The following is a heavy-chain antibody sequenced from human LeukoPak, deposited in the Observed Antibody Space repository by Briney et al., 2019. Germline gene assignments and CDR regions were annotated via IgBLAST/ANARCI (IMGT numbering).Heavy chain of an antibody. CDR3: ARGRILRNKNFDY. V-gene: IGHV1-8*01. Sequence: EASVKVSCKASGYTFTSYDINWVRQATGQGLEWMGWMNPNSGNTGYAQKLQGRVTMTTDTSTSTAYMELSSLRSEDTAVYYCARGRILRNKNFDYWGQGTLVTVSS. CDR1: GYTFTSYD. J-gene: IGHJ4*02. CDR2: MNPNSGNT. D-gene: IGHD1/OR15-1a*01.